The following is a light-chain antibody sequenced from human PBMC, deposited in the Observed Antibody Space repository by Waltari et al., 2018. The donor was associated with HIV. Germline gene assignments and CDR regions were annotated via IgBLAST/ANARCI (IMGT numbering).Light chain of an antibody. V-gene: IGKV4-1*01. CDR1: QSVLYNSNSKNY. Sequence: DIVLTQSPASLAVSLGERATINCKASQSVLYNSNSKNYLSWYQQKPGQPPKLLIYWASTRESGSPDRFSGSGSGTDFTLTISGLQAEDVAVYYCHKYYTTPWAFGQGTKVEIK. CDR3: HKYYTTPWA. J-gene: IGKJ1*01. CDR2: WAS.